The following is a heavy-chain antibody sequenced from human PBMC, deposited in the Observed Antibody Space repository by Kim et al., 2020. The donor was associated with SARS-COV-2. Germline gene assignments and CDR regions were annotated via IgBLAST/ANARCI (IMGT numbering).Heavy chain of an antibody. CDR3: TRDNPTVADFDS. Sequence: ADSVEGRFSIFRDNAKKSLFLQMNSIRAEDTAVYYCTRDNPTVADFDSWGQGTLVTISS. J-gene: IGHJ4*02. D-gene: IGHD4-17*01. V-gene: IGHV3-48*03.